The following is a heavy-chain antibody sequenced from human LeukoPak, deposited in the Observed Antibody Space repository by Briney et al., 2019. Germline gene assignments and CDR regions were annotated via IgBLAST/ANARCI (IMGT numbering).Heavy chain of an antibody. J-gene: IGHJ4*02. CDR3: AREPDSSGWGFDY. D-gene: IGHD6-19*01. CDR1: GGSISSGSYY. Sequence: SQTLSLTCTVSGGSISSGSYYWSWIRQPARKGLEWIGRIYTSGSTNYNPSLKSRVTISVDTSKNQFSLKLSSVTAADTAVYYCAREPDSSGWGFDYWGPGTLVTVSS. CDR2: IYTSGST. V-gene: IGHV4-61*02.